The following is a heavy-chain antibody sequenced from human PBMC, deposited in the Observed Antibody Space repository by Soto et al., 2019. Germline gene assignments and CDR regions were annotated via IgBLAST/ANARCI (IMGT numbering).Heavy chain of an antibody. CDR1: GFNFSSYA. Sequence: PGVSLRLSCVASGFNFSSYAMHWVRQAPGKGLEWVAVISYDGSNKYYSDSVKVRFTISRDNSKNTLYLQMNSLRAEDTAVYYCARPGYYYDSSGYFDYWGQGTLVTVSS. D-gene: IGHD3-22*01. CDR3: ARPGYYYDSSGYFDY. J-gene: IGHJ4*02. V-gene: IGHV3-30-3*01. CDR2: ISYDGSNK.